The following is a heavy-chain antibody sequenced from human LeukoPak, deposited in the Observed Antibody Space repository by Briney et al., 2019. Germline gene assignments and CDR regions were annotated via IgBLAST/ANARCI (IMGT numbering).Heavy chain of an antibody. Sequence: GGSLRLSCAASGFTFSNYVMSWVRQAPGKGLEWVSSVSANGAGTYYAESVKGRFTISRDNSKNTLYLQMNSLRVEDTAVYYCAKGAGQWLVPSEYFQYWGQGTLITVSS. D-gene: IGHD6-19*01. J-gene: IGHJ1*01. CDR1: GFTFSNYV. CDR2: VSANGAGT. V-gene: IGHV3-23*01. CDR3: AKGAGQWLVPSEYFQY.